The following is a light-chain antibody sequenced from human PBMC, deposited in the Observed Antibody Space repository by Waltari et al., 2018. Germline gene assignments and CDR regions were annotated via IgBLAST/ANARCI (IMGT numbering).Light chain of an antibody. CDR2: AAS. CDR1: QSISSY. J-gene: IGKJ5*01. V-gene: IGKV1-39*01. Sequence: DIQMTQSPSSLSASVGDRVTITCRASQSISSYLNWYQQKQGKAPNVLIFAASSLQSGVPSRFSGSGSGTDFTLTISSLQPEDFATYYCQQSYSAPITFGQGTRLEIK. CDR3: QQSYSAPIT.